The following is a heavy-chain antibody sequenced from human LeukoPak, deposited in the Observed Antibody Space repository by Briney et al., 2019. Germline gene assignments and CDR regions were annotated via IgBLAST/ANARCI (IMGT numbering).Heavy chain of an antibody. CDR1: GFTFSTYS. CDR2: ISSGSATI. CDR3: ARAPTTVTRGDFDY. Sequence: QTGGSLRLSCAASGFTFSTYSMNWVRQAPGKGLEWVSYISSGSATIYYADSVKGRFTISRDNAKNSLYLQMNSLRAEDTAVYYCARAPTTVTRGDFDYWGQGTLVSVSS. J-gene: IGHJ4*02. V-gene: IGHV3-48*04. D-gene: IGHD4-17*01.